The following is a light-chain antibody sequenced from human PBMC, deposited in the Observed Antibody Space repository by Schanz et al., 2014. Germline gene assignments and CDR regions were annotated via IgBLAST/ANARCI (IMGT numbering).Light chain of an antibody. CDR2: DVS. CDR3: SSYTSSSSVV. V-gene: IGLV2-8*01. CDR1: SGDVGGYNY. Sequence: QSALTQPPSASGSPGQSVTISCTGTSGDVGGYNYVSWYQQHPGKAPKLMIYDVSNRPSGVPDRFSGSKSGNTASLTISGLQAEDEADYYCSSYTSSSSVVFGGGTKLTVL. J-gene: IGLJ2*01.